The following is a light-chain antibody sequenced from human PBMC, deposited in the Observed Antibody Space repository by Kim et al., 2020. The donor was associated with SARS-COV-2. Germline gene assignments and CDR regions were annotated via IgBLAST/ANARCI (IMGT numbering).Light chain of an antibody. CDR2: TNS. Sequence: QSVLTQSPSASGTPGQSVTISCSGSSSNIGSNTVNWYQQLPGTAPKLLIYTNSQRPSGVPDRFSGSKSGTSASLAISGLQSEDEANYYCAARDDSLNGVLVFGGGTQLTVL. J-gene: IGLJ2*01. CDR3: AARDDSLNGVLV. CDR1: SSNIGSNT. V-gene: IGLV1-44*01.